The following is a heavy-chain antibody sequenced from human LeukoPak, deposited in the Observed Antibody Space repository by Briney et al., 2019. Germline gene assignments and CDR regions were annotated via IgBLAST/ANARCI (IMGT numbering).Heavy chain of an antibody. V-gene: IGHV3-21*01. CDR2: ISSGSGSI. D-gene: IGHD3-10*01. CDR3: AREKPMVRGVIRSGYLYGMDV. J-gene: IGHJ6*02. Sequence: GGSLRLSCVASGFSFSTYSMTWVRQAPGKGLEWVSAISSGSGSIYYADSVKGRFTISRDNAKSSLYLQMNSLRAEDTAVYYCAREKPMVRGVIRSGYLYGMDVWGQGTTVTVSS. CDR1: GFSFSTYS.